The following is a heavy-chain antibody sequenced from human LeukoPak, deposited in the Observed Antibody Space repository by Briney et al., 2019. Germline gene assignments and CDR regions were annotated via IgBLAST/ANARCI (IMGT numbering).Heavy chain of an antibody. Sequence: GASVKVFCKASGYTFTSYYMHWVRQAPGQGLEWMGIINPSGGSTSYAQKFQGRVTMTRDTSTSTVYMELSSLRSEDTAVYYCARVAWDYDSSGYYYLPFDYWGQGTLVTVSS. V-gene: IGHV1-46*01. CDR3: ARVAWDYDSSGYYYLPFDY. D-gene: IGHD3-22*01. CDR2: INPSGGST. CDR1: GYTFTSYY. J-gene: IGHJ4*02.